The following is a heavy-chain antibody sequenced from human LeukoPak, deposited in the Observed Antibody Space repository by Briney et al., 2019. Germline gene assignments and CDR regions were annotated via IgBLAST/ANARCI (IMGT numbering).Heavy chain of an antibody. CDR3: ARDPPSGYSSGGDY. D-gene: IGHD6-19*01. Sequence: SVKVSCKACGGSFSSYASSWVRQAPGQGREWVGGIFPLFCTANYVQKFEGRVTSTTDEYTSTAYMELSSLRSEDTAVYYCARDPPSGYSSGGDYWGQGTLVTISS. J-gene: IGHJ4*02. CDR2: IFPLFCTA. CDR1: GGSFSSYA. V-gene: IGHV1-69*05.